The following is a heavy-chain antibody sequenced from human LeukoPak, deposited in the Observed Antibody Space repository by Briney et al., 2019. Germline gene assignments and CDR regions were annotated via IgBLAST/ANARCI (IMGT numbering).Heavy chain of an antibody. CDR3: AKEGISGSYSGGWFDP. V-gene: IGHV3-11*04. D-gene: IGHD1-26*01. Sequence: GGSLRLSCAASGFTFSDYYMSWIRQAPGKGLEWVSYISSSGSTIYYADSVKGRFTISRDNAKNSLYLQMNSLRAEDTAVYYCAKEGISGSYSGGWFDPWGQGTLVTVSS. J-gene: IGHJ5*02. CDR1: GFTFSDYY. CDR2: ISSSGSTI.